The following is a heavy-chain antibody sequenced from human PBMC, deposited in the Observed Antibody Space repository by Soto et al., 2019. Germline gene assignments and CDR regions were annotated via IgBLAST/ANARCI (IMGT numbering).Heavy chain of an antibody. CDR1: GGSFSGYY. J-gene: IGHJ6*02. Sequence: SETLSLTCAVYGGSFSGYYWSWIRQPPGKGLEWIGEINHSGSTNYNPSLKSRVTISVDTSKNKFSLKLSSVTAADTAVYYCASPRGCTNGVCYTGYYYGMDFWGQWTTLTGS. CDR3: ASPRGCTNGVCYTGYYYGMDF. V-gene: IGHV4-34*01. D-gene: IGHD2-8*01. CDR2: INHSGST.